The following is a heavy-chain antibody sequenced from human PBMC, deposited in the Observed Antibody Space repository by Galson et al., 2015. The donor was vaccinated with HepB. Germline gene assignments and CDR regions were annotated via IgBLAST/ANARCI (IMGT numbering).Heavy chain of an antibody. CDR3: AKERYMPYYFDN. Sequence: SLRLSCAASGFTFSSYAMSWVRQTPGMGLEWVSAISGSGGSTYYADSVKGRFTISRDNSKNTLYLQMNSLRAEDTAVYYCAKERYMPYYFDNWGQGTLVTVSS. CDR1: GFTFSSYA. D-gene: IGHD2-8*01. V-gene: IGHV3-23*01. J-gene: IGHJ4*02. CDR2: ISGSGGST.